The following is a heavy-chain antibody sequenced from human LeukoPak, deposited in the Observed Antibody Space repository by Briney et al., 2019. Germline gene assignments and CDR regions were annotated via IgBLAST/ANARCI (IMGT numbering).Heavy chain of an antibody. CDR1: GFTVSNNY. D-gene: IGHD3-3*01. CDR2: IYRGDST. J-gene: IGHJ4*02. V-gene: IGHV3-53*04. Sequence: GGSLRLSCAASGFTVSNNYMTWVRQAPGKGLEWVSVIYRGDSTFYADSVKGRFTTSRHISKNAMYLQMNSLRAEDTAVYYCPRSANFLEGLDAWGQGTLVTVSS. CDR3: PRSANFLEGLDA.